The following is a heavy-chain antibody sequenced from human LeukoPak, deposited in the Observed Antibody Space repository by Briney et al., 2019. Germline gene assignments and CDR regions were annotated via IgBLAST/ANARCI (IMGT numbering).Heavy chain of an antibody. CDR3: TREGRKAAAHPYFDY. CDR2: IRSKAYGGTT. J-gene: IGHJ4*02. CDR1: GFTFGDYA. D-gene: IGHD6-13*01. V-gene: IGHV3-49*03. Sequence: GGSLRLSCTASGFTFGDYAMSWFRQAPGKGLEWVGFIRSKAYGGTTEYAASVKGRFTISRDDSKSIAYLQMNSLKTEDTAVYYCTREGRKAAAHPYFDYWDQGTLVTVSS.